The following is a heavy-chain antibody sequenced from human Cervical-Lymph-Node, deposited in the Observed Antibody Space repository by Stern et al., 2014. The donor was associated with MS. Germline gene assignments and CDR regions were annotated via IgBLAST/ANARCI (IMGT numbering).Heavy chain of an antibody. CDR3: ANLLPTNNYDTSGAFDI. CDR1: GFTFRNYG. D-gene: IGHD3-22*01. Sequence: QVQLVESGGGVVQPGRSLRLSCAASGFTFRNYGMHWVRQAPGKGLEWVAVISYDGSNKNYADSVKGRFTISRDNSKNTLHLQMNSLRAEDTAVYFCANLLPTNNYDTSGAFDIWGQGTMVTVSS. V-gene: IGHV3-30*18. CDR2: ISYDGSNK. J-gene: IGHJ3*02.